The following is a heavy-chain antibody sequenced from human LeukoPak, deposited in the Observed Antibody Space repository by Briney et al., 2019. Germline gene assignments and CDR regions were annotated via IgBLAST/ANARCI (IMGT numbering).Heavy chain of an antibody. D-gene: IGHD3-22*01. J-gene: IGHJ4*02. CDR2: IYHSGST. CDR1: GGSISSGGHS. V-gene: IGHV4-30-2*01. CDR3: ARGQIVLGGYYFDY. Sequence: PSETLSLTCAVSGGSISSGGHSWSWIRQPPGKGLEWIGYIYHSGSTYYNPSLKSRVTISVDRSKNQFSLKLSSVTAADTAVYYCARGQIVLGGYYFDYWGQGTLVTVSS.